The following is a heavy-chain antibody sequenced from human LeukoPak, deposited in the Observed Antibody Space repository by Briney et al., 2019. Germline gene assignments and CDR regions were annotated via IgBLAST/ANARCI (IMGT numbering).Heavy chain of an antibody. D-gene: IGHD3-10*01. CDR2: IYYSGTT. CDR1: GGSISSCY. Sequence: SETLSLTCTVSGGSISSCYWSWIRQPPGKGLEWIGYIYYSGTTNYNPSLKSRLTISVDTSKNQFSLKLTSVTAADSAVYYCARRTGTYFDSWGQGSLVTASS. J-gene: IGHJ4*02. V-gene: IGHV4-59*01. CDR3: ARRTGTYFDS.